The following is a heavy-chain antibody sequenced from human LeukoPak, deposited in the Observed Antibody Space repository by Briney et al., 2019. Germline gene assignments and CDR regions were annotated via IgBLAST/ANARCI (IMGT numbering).Heavy chain of an antibody. Sequence: GWSMRLACEASGFTFSTNAIHWVCQAPGQGLQCVSAISGNGGSTYYADSVKDRFTISRDNSKNTVYLQMGSLRAEDMAVYYCARVKYNDFWSGYSPPDYWGQGTLVTVSS. CDR3: ARVKYNDFWSGYSPPDY. J-gene: IGHJ4*02. D-gene: IGHD3-3*01. CDR2: ISGNGGST. V-gene: IGHV3-64*02. CDR1: GFTFSTNA.